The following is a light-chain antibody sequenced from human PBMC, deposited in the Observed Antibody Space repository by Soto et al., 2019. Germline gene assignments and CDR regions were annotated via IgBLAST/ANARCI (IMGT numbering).Light chain of an antibody. CDR2: RNN. Sequence: CVLTKPASASVTPGEMVTISCSGSSSNIGSNYVYWYQQLPGTAPKLLIYRNNQRPSGVPDRFSGSKSGTSASLAISGLRSEDEADYYCAAWDDSLSGPLYVFGTGTKVTVL. V-gene: IGLV1-47*01. J-gene: IGLJ1*01. CDR1: SSNIGSNY. CDR3: AAWDDSLSGPLYV.